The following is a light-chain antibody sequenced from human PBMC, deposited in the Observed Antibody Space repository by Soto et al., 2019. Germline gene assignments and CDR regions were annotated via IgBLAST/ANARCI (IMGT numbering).Light chain of an antibody. V-gene: IGKV3-11*01. CDR1: QSVSNF. CDR2: DTS. Sequence: EIVLTQSPGTLSLSPGKRATLSCRASQSVSNFLAWYQQKPGQAPRLLIYDTSNRATGIPARFSGSGSGTDFTLTVSSLQVEDFAVYFCQQYENWPPVTFGGGTKVDIK. CDR3: QQYENWPPVT. J-gene: IGKJ4*01.